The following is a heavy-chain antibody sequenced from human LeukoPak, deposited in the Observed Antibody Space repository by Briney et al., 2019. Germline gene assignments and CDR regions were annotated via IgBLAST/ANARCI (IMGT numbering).Heavy chain of an antibody. J-gene: IGHJ4*02. V-gene: IGHV3-53*01. Sequence: GGSLRLSCAAPGFTVSSNYMSWVRQAPGKGLEWVSVIYSGGSTYYADSVKGRFTISRDDPHNTLYLQMNSLRAEDTAVYFCARGGVDYYGSGTYYLMYYFDYWGQGALVTVSS. CDR1: GFTVSSNY. CDR3: ARGGVDYYGSGTYYLMYYFDY. CDR2: IYSGGST. D-gene: IGHD3-10*01.